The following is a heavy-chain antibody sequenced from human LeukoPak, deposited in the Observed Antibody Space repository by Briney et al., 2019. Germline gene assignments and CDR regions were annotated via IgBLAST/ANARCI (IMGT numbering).Heavy chain of an antibody. CDR2: IDGNGRTT. CDR3: AKDMRY. Sequence: GGSLRLSCAASGFTFSSEWMHWVRQAPGRGLVWISHIDGNGRTTNYGDSVRGRFTVSRDNSKNTLYLQMNSLRAEDTAVYYCAKDMRYWGQGTLVTVSS. CDR1: GFTFSSEW. V-gene: IGHV3-74*01. J-gene: IGHJ4*02. D-gene: IGHD3-16*01.